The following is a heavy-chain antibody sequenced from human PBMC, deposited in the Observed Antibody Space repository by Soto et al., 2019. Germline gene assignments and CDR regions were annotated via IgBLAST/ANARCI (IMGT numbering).Heavy chain of an antibody. Sequence: GGSLRLSCAASGFTFSSYAMHWVRQAPGKGLEWVAVISYDGSNKYYADSVKGRFTISRDNSKNTLYLQMNSLRAEDTAVYYCARPSLFSENNWFDPWGQGTLVTVSS. CDR1: GFTFSSYA. J-gene: IGHJ5*02. CDR2: ISYDGSNK. V-gene: IGHV3-30-3*01. CDR3: ARPSLFSENNWFDP.